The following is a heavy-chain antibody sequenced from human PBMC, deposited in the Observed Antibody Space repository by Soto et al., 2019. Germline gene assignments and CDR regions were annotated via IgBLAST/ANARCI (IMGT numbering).Heavy chain of an antibody. CDR2: ISYDGSNK. CDR3: AKGVVVIEYYFDY. V-gene: IGHV3-30*18. CDR1: GFTFSSYG. Sequence: QVQLVESGGGVVQPGRSLRLSCAASGFTFSSYGMHWVRQAPGKGLEWVAVISYDGSNKYYADSVKGRFTISRDNSKNTLYLQMNSLRAEDTAVYYCAKGVVVIEYYFDYWGQGTLVTVSS. J-gene: IGHJ4*02. D-gene: IGHD3-22*01.